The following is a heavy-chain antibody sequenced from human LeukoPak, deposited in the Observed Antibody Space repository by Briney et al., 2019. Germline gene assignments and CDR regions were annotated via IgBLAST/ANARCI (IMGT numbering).Heavy chain of an antibody. D-gene: IGHD3-22*01. CDR2: IYYSGST. J-gene: IGHJ4*02. CDR3: ARAVDYYDSSGLFDY. V-gene: IGHV4-59*01. Sequence: PSETLSLTCTVSGGSISSYYWSWIRQPPGKGLEWIGYIYYSGSTNYNPSLKSRVTISVDTSKNQFSLKLSSVTAADTAVYYCARAVDYYDSSGLFDYWGQGTLVTVSS. CDR1: GGSISSYY.